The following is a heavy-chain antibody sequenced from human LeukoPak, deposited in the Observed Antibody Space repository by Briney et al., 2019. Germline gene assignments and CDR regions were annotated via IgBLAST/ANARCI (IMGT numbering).Heavy chain of an antibody. CDR3: ATDLYCSSTSCYGVMDH. CDR2: MNPNSGNT. D-gene: IGHD2-2*01. V-gene: IGHV1-8*01. J-gene: IGHJ4*02. CDR1: GYTFTSYD. Sequence: GASVTVSCKASGYTFTSYDINWVRQATGQGLEWMGWMNPNSGNTGYAQKFQGRVTMTRNTSISTAYMELSSLRSEDTAVYYCATDLYCSSTSCYGVMDHWGQGTLVTVSS.